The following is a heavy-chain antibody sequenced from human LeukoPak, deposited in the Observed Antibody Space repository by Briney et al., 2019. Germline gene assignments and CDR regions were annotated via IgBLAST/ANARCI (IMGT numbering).Heavy chain of an antibody. J-gene: IGHJ4*02. V-gene: IGHV3-23*01. CDR2: ISGSGSGGST. Sequence: GGSLRLSCAASGFTFSTYAMSWVRQAPGKGLEWVSSISGSGSGGSTYYADSVKGRFTISRDNFKNTLYLQMNSLRAEDTAVYYCAKGTMIIVITTFDNWGQGALVTVSS. D-gene: IGHD3-22*01. CDR1: GFTFSTYA. CDR3: AKGTMIIVITTFDN.